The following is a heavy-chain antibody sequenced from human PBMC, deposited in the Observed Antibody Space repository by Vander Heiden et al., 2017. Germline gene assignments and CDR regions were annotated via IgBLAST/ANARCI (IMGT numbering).Heavy chain of an antibody. CDR3: AKVRPYDLLPGYSEYYYYYGMDV. J-gene: IGHJ6*02. CDR2: ISGSGSKT. CDR1: GFTFSSYA. D-gene: IGHD3-9*01. Sequence: EVQLLESGGGLVQPGGSLRLYCAASGFTFSSYAMPWVRQAPGKGLDWVSTISGSGSKTYYADSVQGRFTVSRDNSKMTVYLQMTGLTAEDTAIYYCAKVRPYDLLPGYSEYYYYYGMDVWGQGTTVTVSS. V-gene: IGHV3-23*01.